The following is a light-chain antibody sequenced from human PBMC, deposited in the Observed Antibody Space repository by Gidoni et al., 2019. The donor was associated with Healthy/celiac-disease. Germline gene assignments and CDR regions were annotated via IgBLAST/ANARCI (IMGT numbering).Light chain of an antibody. CDR2: EVS. V-gene: IGLV2-23*02. CDR1: SSDIGSYNL. Sequence: QSVLPPPASVSGPLGQSITISCTGTSSDIGSYNLVSWYKLDPGKAPKLMIYEVSKRPSGVSKRFSGAKSGNTASLTISGLQAEDEAEYYCCSYAGRNTWVFGGGTKLT. J-gene: IGLJ3*02. CDR3: CSYAGRNTWV.